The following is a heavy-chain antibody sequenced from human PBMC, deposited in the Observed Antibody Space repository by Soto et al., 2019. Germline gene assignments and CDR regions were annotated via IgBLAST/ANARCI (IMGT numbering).Heavy chain of an antibody. D-gene: IGHD1-1*01. J-gene: IGHJ4*02. CDR2: IRQDGSEK. CDR3: ASLLDDVTTFDY. CDR1: GYTFSSNW. V-gene: IGHV3-7*02. Sequence: GVSLRLSCVGSGYTFSSNWMTWVRQAPGKGLEWVGNIRQDGSEKNYVDSVKGRFTVSRDNAKNSLYLQMNSLRGDDTALYYCASLLDDVTTFDYWGQGSLVTVSS.